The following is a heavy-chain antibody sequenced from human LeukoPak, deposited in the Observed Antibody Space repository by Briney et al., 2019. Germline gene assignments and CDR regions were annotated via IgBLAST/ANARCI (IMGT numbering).Heavy chain of an antibody. D-gene: IGHD3/OR15-3a*01. J-gene: IGHJ4*02. CDR1: GGSITTTNYY. Sequence: SETLSLTCTASGGSITTTNYYWGWIRQSPGKGLEWIGSIYYSGSTYYNPSLKSRVTISVDTSKNQISLRLTSVTAADTAMYYCARQAGSGLFTLPGGQGTLVTVSS. V-gene: IGHV4-39*01. CDR2: IYYSGST. CDR3: ARQAGSGLFTLP.